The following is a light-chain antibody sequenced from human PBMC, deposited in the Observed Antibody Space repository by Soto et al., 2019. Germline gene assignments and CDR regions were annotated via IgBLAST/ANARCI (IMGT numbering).Light chain of an antibody. Sequence: QSALTQPASVSGSPGQSITISCTGTSSDVGGYNYVSWYQHSPGKAPKLMIYEVNSRPSGVSNRFSGSKSGNTASLTISGLQAEDESDYYCSSHTSSSTSYVFGTGTKVTVL. CDR1: SSDVGGYNY. CDR3: SSHTSSSTSYV. V-gene: IGLV2-14*01. J-gene: IGLJ1*01. CDR2: EVN.